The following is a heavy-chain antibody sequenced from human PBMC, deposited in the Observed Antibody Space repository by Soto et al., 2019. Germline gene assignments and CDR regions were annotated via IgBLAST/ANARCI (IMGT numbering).Heavy chain of an antibody. CDR2: ISGSSDST. V-gene: IGHV3-23*01. CDR1: GFTFSSYA. D-gene: IGHD6-19*01. CDR3: GGRSSGNYYDY. J-gene: IGHJ4*02. Sequence: EVQLLESGGGLVQPGGSLRLSCAASGFTFSSYAMRWVRQAPGKGLEWVSSISGSSDSTYYADSVKGRFTISRDNSKNSLYLQMNSLRAEDTAVYYCGGRSSGNYYDYWGQGTLVTVSS.